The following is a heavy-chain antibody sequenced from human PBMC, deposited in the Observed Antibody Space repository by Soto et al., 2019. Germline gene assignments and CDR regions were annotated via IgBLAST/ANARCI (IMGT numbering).Heavy chain of an antibody. CDR1: GGSFSGYY. CDR2: INHSGST. D-gene: IGHD3-22*01. Sequence: QVQLQQWGAGLLKPSETLSLTCAVYGGSFSGYYWSWIRQPPGKGLEWIGEINHSGSTNYNPSLKRRVTISVDTSKNQFSLKLSSVTAADTAVYYCARGLGITMIVVARRGAFDIWGQGTMVTVSS. CDR3: ARGLGITMIVVARRGAFDI. J-gene: IGHJ3*02. V-gene: IGHV4-34*01.